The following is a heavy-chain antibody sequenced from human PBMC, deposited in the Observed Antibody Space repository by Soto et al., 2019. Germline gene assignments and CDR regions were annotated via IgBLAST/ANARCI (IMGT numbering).Heavy chain of an antibody. J-gene: IGHJ6*02. CDR1: GGSVSSSGNY. D-gene: IGHD3-10*01. V-gene: IGHV4-31*03. CDR2: IYYSGSI. CDR3: ARGSFYYGSGSYFPMDV. Sequence: PSETLSLTCTVSGGSVSSSGNYWSWIRQHPGKGLEWIGYIYYSGSIYYNPSLKSRIIILVDTSKNQFSLKLSSVTAADTAVYFCARGSFYYGSGSYFPMDVWGQGTTVTVSS.